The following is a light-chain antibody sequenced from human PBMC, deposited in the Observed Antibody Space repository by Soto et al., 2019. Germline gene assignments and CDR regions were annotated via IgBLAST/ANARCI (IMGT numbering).Light chain of an antibody. J-gene: IGLJ1*01. Sequence: QSVLTQPASVSGSPGQSITISCIGTSRDVGGYNYVSWYQHHPGEAPKLMIYEVSNRPSGVSDRFSGSEPDNTASLTISGLQAEDEADYYCCSSAPSRTFVFGTGTKVTVL. CDR3: CSSAPSRTFV. CDR2: EVS. V-gene: IGLV2-23*02. CDR1: SRDVGGYNY.